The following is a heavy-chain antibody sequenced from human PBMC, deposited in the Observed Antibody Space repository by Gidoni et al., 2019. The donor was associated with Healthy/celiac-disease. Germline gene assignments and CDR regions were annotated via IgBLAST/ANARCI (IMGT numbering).Heavy chain of an antibody. J-gene: IGHJ4*02. CDR1: GFTFSSYG. D-gene: IGHD3-22*01. CDR2: IRYDGSNK. Sequence: QVQLVESGGGVVQPGGSLRLSCAASGFTFSSYGMHWVRQAPGKGLEWVAFIRYDGSNKYYADSVKGRFTISRDNSKNTLYLQMNSLRAEDTAVYYCAKDYYYDSSGPIDYWGQGTLVTVSS. CDR3: AKDYYYDSSGPIDY. V-gene: IGHV3-30*02.